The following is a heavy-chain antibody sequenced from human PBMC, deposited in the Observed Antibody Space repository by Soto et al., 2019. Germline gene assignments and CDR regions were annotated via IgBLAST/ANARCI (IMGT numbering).Heavy chain of an antibody. CDR1: GFTFSAYA. CDR3: AKVVVPPSSGYYFDY. CDR2: LTDNGGGT. J-gene: IGHJ4*02. Sequence: GGSLRLSCEASGFTFSAYAMSWVRQAPGKGLEWVSALTDNGGGTYYADSVKGRFTVARDNFKDTLYLQMNSRRAEDTAIYYCAKVVVPPSSGYYFDYWGQGALVTVSS. V-gene: IGHV3-23*01. D-gene: IGHD3-22*01.